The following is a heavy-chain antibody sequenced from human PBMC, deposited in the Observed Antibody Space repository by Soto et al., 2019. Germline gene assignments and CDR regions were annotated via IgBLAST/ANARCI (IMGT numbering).Heavy chain of an antibody. Sequence: GGSLRLSCAASGFTFSSYEMNWVRQAPGKGLEWVSYISSSGSTIYYADSVKGRFTISRGNAKNSLYLQMNSLRAEDTAVYYCARDDCSGGNPRCYYYYYGMDVWGQGTTVTVSS. CDR2: ISSSGSTI. CDR3: ARDDCSGGNPRCYYYYYGMDV. CDR1: GFTFSSYE. V-gene: IGHV3-48*03. J-gene: IGHJ6*02. D-gene: IGHD2-15*01.